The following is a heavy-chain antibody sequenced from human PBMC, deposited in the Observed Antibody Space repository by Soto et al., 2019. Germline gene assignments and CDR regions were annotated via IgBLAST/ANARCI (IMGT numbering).Heavy chain of an antibody. D-gene: IGHD3-10*01. V-gene: IGHV3-30-3*01. CDR1: GFTFSSYA. J-gene: IGHJ4*02. CDR2: ISYDGSNK. CDR3: ARTVPRGSAVRGVIGY. Sequence: PGGSLRLSCAASGFTFSSYAMHWVRQAPGKGLEWVAVISYDGSNKYYADSVKGRFTISRDNSKNTLYLQMNSLRAEDTAVYYCARTVPRGSAVRGVIGYWGQGTLVTVSS.